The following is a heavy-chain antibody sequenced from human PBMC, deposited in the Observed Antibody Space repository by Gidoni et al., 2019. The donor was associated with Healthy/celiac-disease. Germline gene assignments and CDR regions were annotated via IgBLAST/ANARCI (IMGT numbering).Heavy chain of an antibody. Sequence: QLVQSGAEVKKPGSSVKVSCKASGGNFSSYAISWVRQAPGQGLEWMGGIIPIFGTANYAQKFQGRVTITADKSTSTAYMELSSLLSEGTAVYSCSVEDCSSTRCYDRFDVWIQGTVVTVSS. CDR3: SVEDCSSTRCYDRFDV. V-gene: IGHV1-69*06. CDR2: IIPIFGTA. D-gene: IGHD2-2*01. J-gene: IGHJ4*02. CDR1: GGNFSSYA.